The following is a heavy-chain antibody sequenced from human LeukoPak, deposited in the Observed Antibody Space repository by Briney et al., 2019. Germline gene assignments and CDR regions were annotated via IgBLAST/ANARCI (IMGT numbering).Heavy chain of an antibody. D-gene: IGHD3-9*01. J-gene: IGHJ6*02. CDR3: ARGLHYNILTGGMDV. Sequence: TSETLSLTCTVSNGSVRSCYWSWVRQSPGKGLEWIGYIYYSGSTNYNPSLKSRVTVSVDTSKKQFSLNLRSVTAADTAVYYCARGLHYNILTGGMDVWGQGTTVIVSS. V-gene: IGHV4-59*02. CDR1: NGSVRSCY. CDR2: IYYSGST.